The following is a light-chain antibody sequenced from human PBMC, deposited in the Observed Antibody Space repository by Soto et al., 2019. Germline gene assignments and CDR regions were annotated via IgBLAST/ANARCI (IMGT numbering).Light chain of an antibody. CDR1: QSVSKW. J-gene: IGKJ4*01. CDR3: QQYESFSS. CDR2: EAS. V-gene: IGKV1-5*03. Sequence: DIQMTQSPSTLSASVGDRVTITCRASQSVSKWLAWYQQKAGKAPNLLIYEASTLQSGVPSRFSGSGSGTDFTLTISTLQTDDSATYYCQQYESFSSFGGGTKVEIK.